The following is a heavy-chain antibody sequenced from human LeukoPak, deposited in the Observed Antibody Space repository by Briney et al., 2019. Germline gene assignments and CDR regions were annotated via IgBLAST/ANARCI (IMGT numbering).Heavy chain of an antibody. CDR2: RYPGDSDL. Sequence: GESLNLSCKGSGYIFANYWIAWVRQMPGKGLEWMGIRYPGDSDLRYSPSFQGQVTISADKSISTAYLQWSSLKASDTAIYYCARLNRWSDTHFDPWGEGPLLSVSS. J-gene: IGHJ5*02. CDR1: GYIFANYW. V-gene: IGHV5-51*01. D-gene: IGHD3-3*01. CDR3: ARLNRWSDTHFDP.